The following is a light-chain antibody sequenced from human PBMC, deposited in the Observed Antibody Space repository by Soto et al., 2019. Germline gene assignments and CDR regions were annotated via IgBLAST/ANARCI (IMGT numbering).Light chain of an antibody. CDR3: QAWDSSTGV. J-gene: IGLJ2*01. CDR1: KLGDKY. V-gene: IGLV3-1*01. CDR2: QDS. Sequence: SHELTQPPSVSVSPGQTASITCSGDKLGDKYACWYQQKPGQSPVLVIYQDSKRPSGIPERFSGSNSGNTATLTISGTQAMDEADYYCQAWDSSTGVFGGGTKVTVL.